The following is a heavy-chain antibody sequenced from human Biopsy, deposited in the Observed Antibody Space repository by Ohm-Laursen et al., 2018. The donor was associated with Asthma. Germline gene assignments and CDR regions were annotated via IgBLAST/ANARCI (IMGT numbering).Heavy chain of an antibody. V-gene: IGHV1-69*01. CDR2: IIPMYGVP. CDR3: ARVDAIMISGDFYFYSGFDL. Sequence: GPSLKVSCKTSGYTFIGYHIHWVRQAPGQGLEWMGGIIPMYGVPKVAQKFQGRVTITADESTSTAYMEMSSLRSEDTAVYYCARVDAIMISGDFYFYSGFDLWGQGTTVRVSS. CDR1: GYTFIGYH. D-gene: IGHD3-16*01. J-gene: IGHJ6*02.